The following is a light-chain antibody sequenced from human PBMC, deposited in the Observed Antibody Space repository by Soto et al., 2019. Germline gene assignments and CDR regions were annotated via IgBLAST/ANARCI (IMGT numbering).Light chain of an antibody. CDR2: DVS. V-gene: IGLV2-11*01. CDR1: SSDVGGYNY. CDR3: CSYAGSYTFEV. Sequence: QSALTQPRSVSGTPGQSVTISCTGTSSDVGGYNYVSWYQQHPGKAPKLMIYDVSKRPSGVPDRFSGSKSGNTASLTISGLQAEDEADYYCCSYAGSYTFEVIGTVTKVTVL. J-gene: IGLJ1*01.